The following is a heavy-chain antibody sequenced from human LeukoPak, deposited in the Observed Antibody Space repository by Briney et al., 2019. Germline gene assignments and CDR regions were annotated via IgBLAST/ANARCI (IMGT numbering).Heavy chain of an antibody. J-gene: IGHJ4*02. CDR3: ARGAYRGNPDY. CDR1: GYNFASYW. D-gene: IGHD4-23*01. CDR2: IYPGDSDT. Sequence: GESLKISCKGSGYNFASYWIAWLRQMPGKGLEWMGIIYPGDSDTRYNPSFQGQVTISADKSISTAYLQWSSLKAADTAVYYCARGAYRGNPDYWGQGTLVTVSS. V-gene: IGHV5-51*01.